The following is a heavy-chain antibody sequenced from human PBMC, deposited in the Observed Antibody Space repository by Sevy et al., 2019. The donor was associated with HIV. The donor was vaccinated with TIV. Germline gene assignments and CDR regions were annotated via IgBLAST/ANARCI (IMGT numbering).Heavy chain of an antibody. D-gene: IGHD3-10*01. CDR2: ISYDGSNK. V-gene: IGHV3-30-3*01. J-gene: IGHJ4*02. CDR3: ARDGRGSGSYYFDY. CDR1: GFTFSSYA. Sequence: GGSLRLSCAASGFTFSSYAIHWVRQAPGKGLEWVAVISYDGSNKYYADSVKGRFTISRDNSKNTLYLQMNSLRAEDTAVYYCARDGRGSGSYYFDYWGQGTLVTVSS.